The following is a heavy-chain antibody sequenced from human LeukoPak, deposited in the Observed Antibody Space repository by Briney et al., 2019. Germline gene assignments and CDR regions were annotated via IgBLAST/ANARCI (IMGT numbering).Heavy chain of an antibody. D-gene: IGHD1-26*01. CDR3: AKDQSRVGASDPFDS. V-gene: IGHV3-23*01. CDR2: ISGSRATT. Sequence: GGSLRLSCAASGFTFISCAVTWVRQAPGKGLEWVSSISGSRATTYYADSVKGRFTISRDNSNNTVYLQMNSLRAEDTAVYYCAKDQSRVGASDPFDSWGQGMQVGVSS. J-gene: IGHJ4*02. CDR1: GFTFISCA.